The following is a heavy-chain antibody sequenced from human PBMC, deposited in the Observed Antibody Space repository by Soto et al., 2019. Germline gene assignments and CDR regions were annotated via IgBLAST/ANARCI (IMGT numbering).Heavy chain of an antibody. CDR3: ATDKVAFDM. V-gene: IGHV1-2*02. J-gene: IGHJ3*02. Sequence: AAVKVSCKASGYIFTGYYIQWVRQAPGQGREWMGWINTKTGGTKYAQKFQGRVTMTRDTSINTAYMEVSRLRSDDTAVYYCATDKVAFDMWGQGTMVTVSS. CDR2: INTKTGGT. CDR1: GYIFTGYY. D-gene: IGHD3-9*01.